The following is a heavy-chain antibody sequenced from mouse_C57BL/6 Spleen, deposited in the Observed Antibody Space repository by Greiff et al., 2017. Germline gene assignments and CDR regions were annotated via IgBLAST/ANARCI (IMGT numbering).Heavy chain of an antibody. CDR2: IYPGSGST. Sequence: QVQLQQPGAELVKPGASVKMSCKASGYTFTSYWITWVKQRPGQGLEWIGDIYPGSGSTNYNEKFKSKATLTVDTSSSTAYMQLSSLTSEDSAVYDYARSQHRATPWFAYWGQGTLVTVSA. J-gene: IGHJ3*01. CDR1: GYTFTSYW. V-gene: IGHV1-55*01. D-gene: IGHD3-2*02. CDR3: ARSQHRATPWFAY.